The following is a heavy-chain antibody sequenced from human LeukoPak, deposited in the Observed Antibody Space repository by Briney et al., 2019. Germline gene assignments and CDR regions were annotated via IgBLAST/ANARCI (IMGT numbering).Heavy chain of an antibody. J-gene: IGHJ5*02. V-gene: IGHV3-7*01. Sequence: GGSLRLSCAASGFTFSSYWMSWVRQAPGKGLEWVANIKRDGSEKYYVDSVKGRFTISRDNAKNSLYLQMNSLRAEDTAVYYCTTGAIARDWFDPWGQGTLVTVSS. D-gene: IGHD2-2*01. CDR3: TTGAIARDWFDP. CDR1: GFTFSSYW. CDR2: IKRDGSEK.